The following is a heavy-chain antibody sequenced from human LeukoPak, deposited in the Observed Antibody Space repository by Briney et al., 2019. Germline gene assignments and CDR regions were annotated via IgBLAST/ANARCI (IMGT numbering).Heavy chain of an antibody. Sequence: GGSLRLSCAASGFIFSNYWMSWVRQAPGKGLEWVANIKQGGSEKYYVDSVKGRFTISRDSAKNSLYLQMSSLRAADTAVYYCARYSSGWYYFDYWGQGTLVTVSS. CDR1: GFIFSNYW. CDR3: ARYSSGWYYFDY. J-gene: IGHJ4*02. V-gene: IGHV3-7*03. CDR2: IKQGGSEK. D-gene: IGHD6-19*01.